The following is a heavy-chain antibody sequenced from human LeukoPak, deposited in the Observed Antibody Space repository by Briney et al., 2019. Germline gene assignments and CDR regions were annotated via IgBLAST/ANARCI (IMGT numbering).Heavy chain of an antibody. CDR1: GFTFSTSV. CDR3: ARDRGGYSTDFDF. Sequence: GGSLRLSCAASGFTFSTSVMSWVRQVPGKGLEWVSTLNRDGTRTYYSLSSSGRFIVSRDNSMNTLYLQMNGLRADDTAVYYCARDRGGYSTDFDFWGQGTLVTVTS. D-gene: IGHD6-13*01. V-gene: IGHV3-23*01. J-gene: IGHJ4*02. CDR2: LNRDGTRT.